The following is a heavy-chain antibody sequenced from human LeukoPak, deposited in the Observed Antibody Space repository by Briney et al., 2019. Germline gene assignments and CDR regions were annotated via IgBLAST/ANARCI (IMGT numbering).Heavy chain of an antibody. Sequence: GGSLTLSCAASGFTFSTYAMHCVRQAPGKGLEWVAVISEDGSSQYYADSVKGRFTISRDNSKNTLFLEMSSLRAEDTAVIDCARGQLWRRGYYYYMDVWGKGTTVTVSS. CDR3: ARGQLWRRGYYYYMDV. CDR2: ISEDGSSQ. J-gene: IGHJ6*03. CDR1: GFTFSTYA. D-gene: IGHD5-18*01. V-gene: IGHV3-30*15.